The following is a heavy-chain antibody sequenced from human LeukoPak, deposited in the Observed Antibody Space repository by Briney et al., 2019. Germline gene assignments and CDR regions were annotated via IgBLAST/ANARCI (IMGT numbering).Heavy chain of an antibody. CDR2: IYYSGST. D-gene: IGHD1-14*01. V-gene: IGHV4-39*01. Sequence: SETLSLTCTVSGGSISSSSYYWGWIRQPPGKGLEWIGSIYYSGSTYYNPSLKSRVTISVDTSKNQFSLKLSSVTAADTAVYYCARGGRGISYYYMDVWGKGTTVTVSS. CDR3: ARGGRGISYYYMDV. J-gene: IGHJ6*03. CDR1: GGSISSSSYY.